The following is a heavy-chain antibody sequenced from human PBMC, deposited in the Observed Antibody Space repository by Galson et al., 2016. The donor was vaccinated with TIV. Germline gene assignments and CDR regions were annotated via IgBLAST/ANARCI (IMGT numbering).Heavy chain of an antibody. CDR1: GYSFTNYW. V-gene: IGHV5-51*03. CDR3: ASLIFPYPSADY. Sequence: QSGAEVKKPGESLQISCKGSGYSFTNYWIGWVRQMPGKGLEWRGIIYPGDSNTRYSPSFQGQVSIPADWSISTAYLQWSSLKASDTAMFYCASLIFPYPSADYWGQGTLVTVSS. CDR2: IYPGDSNT. J-gene: IGHJ4*02. D-gene: IGHD2-21*02.